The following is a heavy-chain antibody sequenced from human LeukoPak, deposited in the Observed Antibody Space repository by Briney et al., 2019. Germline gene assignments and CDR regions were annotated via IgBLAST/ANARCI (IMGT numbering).Heavy chain of an antibody. J-gene: IGHJ4*02. CDR3: VRGDWYFES. V-gene: IGHV3-7*04. Sequence: LPGGSLRLSYATSGFNFSDSRMTWVRQAPGKGLQWVANINRDGTEKHFLDSVEGRFTISRDNAKKSLYLQMSSLRPQDTALYFCVRGDWYFESWGQGTLVTVSS. CDR2: INRDGTEK. D-gene: IGHD2-21*01. CDR1: GFNFSDSR.